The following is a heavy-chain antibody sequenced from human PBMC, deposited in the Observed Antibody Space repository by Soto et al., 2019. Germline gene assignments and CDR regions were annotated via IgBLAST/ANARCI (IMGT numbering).Heavy chain of an antibody. D-gene: IGHD2-8*01. CDR1: GFAFSNFW. CDR2: IKQDGSEK. V-gene: IGHV3-7*01. CDR3: ARDPSNKYCANGVCYYYYYYMDV. Sequence: EVQLVESGGVLVQPGGSLRLSCAASGFAFSNFWMSWVRQAPGKGLEWVANIKQDGSEKYYVDSVKGRFTISRDNAKNSLYLQMSSLRAEDTAVYYCARDPSNKYCANGVCYYYYYYMDVWGKGTTVTVSS. J-gene: IGHJ6*03.